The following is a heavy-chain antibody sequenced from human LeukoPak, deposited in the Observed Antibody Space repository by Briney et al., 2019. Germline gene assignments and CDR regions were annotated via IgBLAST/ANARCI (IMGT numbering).Heavy chain of an antibody. CDR2: IIPIFGTA. J-gene: IGHJ3*02. CDR3: ARDLGRSLGAFDI. V-gene: IGHV1-69*13. Sequence: AVKVSCKASGGTFSSYAISWVRQAPGQGLEWMGGIIPIFGTANYAQKFQGRVTITADESTSTAYMELSSLRSEDTAVYYCARDLGRSLGAFDIWGQGTMVTVSS. CDR1: GGTFSSYA.